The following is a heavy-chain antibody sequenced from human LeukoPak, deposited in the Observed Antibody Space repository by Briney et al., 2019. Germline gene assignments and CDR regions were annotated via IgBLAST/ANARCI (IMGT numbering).Heavy chain of an antibody. J-gene: IGHJ4*02. V-gene: IGHV5-51*01. D-gene: IGHD2-2*01. CDR3: ARLRGADCSSSSCHFDF. Sequence: GESLKISCKGSGYSFTSYWIGWVRQMPGKGLVWMGIIYPGDSDTRYSPSFKGQVTISADKSISTAYLQWSSLRASDTAMYYCARLRGADCSSSSCHFDFWDQGTLVTVSS. CDR1: GYSFTSYW. CDR2: IYPGDSDT.